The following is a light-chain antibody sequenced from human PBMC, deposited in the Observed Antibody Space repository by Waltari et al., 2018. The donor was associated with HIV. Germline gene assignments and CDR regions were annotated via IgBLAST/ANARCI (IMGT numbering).Light chain of an antibody. J-gene: IGKJ1*01. CDR3: QQYGTSQWT. CDR1: QSVTSNY. Sequence: EIVLTLSPGTLSLSPGERAALSCRASQSVTSNYLAWYHQKPGRAPRLLISGASNRASGIPDRFSGSGAGTDFTLTISRLEPEDFAVYYCQQYGTSQWTFGRGTKVEI. V-gene: IGKV3-20*01. CDR2: GAS.